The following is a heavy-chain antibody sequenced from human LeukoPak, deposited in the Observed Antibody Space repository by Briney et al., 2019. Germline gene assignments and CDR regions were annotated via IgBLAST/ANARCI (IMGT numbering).Heavy chain of an antibody. Sequence: GGSLRLSCAASGFTFDDYGMSWVRQAPGKGLEWVSGINWNGGSTGYADSVKGRFTISRDNAKNSLYLQMNGLRAEDTALYYCARHHYDFWSGYSPSDTYYYYYMDVWGKGTTVTVSS. D-gene: IGHD3-3*01. J-gene: IGHJ6*03. CDR1: GFTFDDYG. CDR3: ARHHYDFWSGYSPSDTYYYYYMDV. CDR2: INWNGGST. V-gene: IGHV3-20*04.